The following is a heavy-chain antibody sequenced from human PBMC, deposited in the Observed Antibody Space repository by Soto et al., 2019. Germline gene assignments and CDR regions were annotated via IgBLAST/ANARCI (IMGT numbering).Heavy chain of an antibody. V-gene: IGHV3-30*03. D-gene: IGHD3-10*01. CDR3: APWFGAFDY. CDR1: GFTFSSYG. J-gene: IGHJ4*02. Sequence: QVQLVESGGGVVQPGRSLRLSCAASGFTFSSYGMHWVRQAPGKGLEWVAVISYDGRNKYDADAVKGRFTISRDNSKKTLYLQMNSLRAEDTSVYYCAPWFGAFDYWGQGTLVTVSS. CDR2: ISYDGRNK.